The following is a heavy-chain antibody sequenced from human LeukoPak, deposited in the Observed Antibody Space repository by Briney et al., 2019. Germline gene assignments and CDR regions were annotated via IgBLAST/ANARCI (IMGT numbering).Heavy chain of an antibody. CDR1: GFTFSDYY. J-gene: IGHJ6*02. V-gene: IGHV3-11*04. CDR2: ISSSGSTI. D-gene: IGHD6-19*01. Sequence: PGGSLRLSCAASGFTFSDYYMSWIRQAPGKGLEWVSYISSSGSTIYYADSVKGRFTISRDNAKNSLYLQMNSLRAEDTAVYYCARSGYSSGWSNYYYYGMDVWGQGTTVTVSS. CDR3: ARSGYSSGWSNYYYYGMDV.